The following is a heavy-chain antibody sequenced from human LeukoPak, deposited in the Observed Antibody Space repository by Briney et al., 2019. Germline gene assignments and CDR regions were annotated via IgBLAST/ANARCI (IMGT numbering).Heavy chain of an antibody. J-gene: IGHJ4*02. CDR2: ITSDGSTR. V-gene: IGHV3-74*01. Sequence: PGGSLRLSCAASGFTFSSYWMHWVRQAPGKGLVWVSRITSDGSTRTYADSVKGRFTISRDNPKNTLYLQMDSLRTEDTAVYYCARDRAWNYFDYWGQGTLVTVSS. CDR3: ARDRAWNYFDY. D-gene: IGHD3-3*01. CDR1: GFTFSSYW.